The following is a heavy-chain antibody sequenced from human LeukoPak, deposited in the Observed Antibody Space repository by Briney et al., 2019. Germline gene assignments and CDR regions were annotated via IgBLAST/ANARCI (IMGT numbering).Heavy chain of an antibody. V-gene: IGHV4-39*01. Sequence: PSETLSLTCTVSGGSIGSSSYYWGWIRQPPGKGLEWIGSIYYSGSTYYNPSLKSRVTISVDTSKNQFSLKLSSVTAADTAVYYCARSVLRYFVQNEYYFDYWGQGTLVTVSS. CDR3: ARSVLRYFVQNEYYFDY. D-gene: IGHD3-9*01. J-gene: IGHJ4*02. CDR2: IYYSGST. CDR1: GGSIGSSSYY.